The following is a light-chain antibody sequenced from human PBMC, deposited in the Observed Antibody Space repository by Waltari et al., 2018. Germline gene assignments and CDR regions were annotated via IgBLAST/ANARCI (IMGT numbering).Light chain of an antibody. CDR1: QSISIN. Sequence: EIAMTQSPVTLSVSPGDTATLSCRASQSISINLAWYQQKPGQDPRLLIYAASTRASGIPARFSGSGSGTEFTLTISSLQSEDFAVYYCQQYDNWPPWTFGQGTKVEI. CDR3: QQYDNWPPWT. J-gene: IGKJ1*01. CDR2: AAS. V-gene: IGKV3-15*01.